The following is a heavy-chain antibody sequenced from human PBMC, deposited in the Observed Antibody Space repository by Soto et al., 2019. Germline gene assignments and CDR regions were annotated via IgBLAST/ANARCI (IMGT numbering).Heavy chain of an antibody. CDR1: GYTFTDNY. CDR2: INPNTGGT. V-gene: IGHV1-2*02. D-gene: IGHD6-6*01. Sequence: GASVKVSCKASGYTFTDNYIHWVRQAPGHGLEWMGWINPNTGGTNYAQKFQGRVTVTRDTSITTAYMELSRLRSDDTAVYYCAIDFSSSADGFDYWGQGTLVTVSS. J-gene: IGHJ4*02. CDR3: AIDFSSSADGFDY.